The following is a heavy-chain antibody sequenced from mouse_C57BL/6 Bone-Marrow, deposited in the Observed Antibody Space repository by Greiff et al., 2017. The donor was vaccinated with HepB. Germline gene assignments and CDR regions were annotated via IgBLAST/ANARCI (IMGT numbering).Heavy chain of an antibody. CDR3: AHIYDGYYVYFDY. J-gene: IGHJ2*01. V-gene: IGHV14-3*01. Sequence: VHVKQSVAELVRPGASVKLSCTASGFNIKNTYMHWVKQRPEQGLEWIGRIDPANGNTKYAPKFQGKATITADTSSNTAYLQLSSLTSEDTAIYYCAHIYDGYYVYFDYWGQGTTLTVSS. CDR1: GFNIKNTY. CDR2: IDPANGNT. D-gene: IGHD2-3*01.